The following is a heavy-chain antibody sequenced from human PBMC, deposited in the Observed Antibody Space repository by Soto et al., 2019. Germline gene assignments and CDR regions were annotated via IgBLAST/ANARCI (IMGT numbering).Heavy chain of an antibody. Sequence: EAQLVESGGGLVKPGGSLSLSCAASGFTFSSYSMNWVRQAPGKGLEWVSSISSSSSYIYYADSVKGRFTISRDNAKNSLYLQMNSLRAEDTAVYYCARRTSYDSSGYYCYWGQGTLVTVSS. CDR2: ISSSSSYI. J-gene: IGHJ4*02. CDR3: ARRTSYDSSGYYCY. CDR1: GFTFSSYS. D-gene: IGHD3-22*01. V-gene: IGHV3-21*01.